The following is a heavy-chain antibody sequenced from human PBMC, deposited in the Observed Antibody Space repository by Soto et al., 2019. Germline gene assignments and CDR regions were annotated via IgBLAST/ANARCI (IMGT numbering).Heavy chain of an antibody. J-gene: IGHJ5*02. V-gene: IGHV4-59*01. D-gene: IGHD5-18*01. CDR3: ARRYSYGYEWFDP. Sequence: SETLSLTCTVSGGSISSYYWSWIRQPPGKGLEWIGYIYYSGSTNYNPSLKSRVTISVDTSKNQFSLKLSSVTAADTAVYYCARRYSYGYEWFDPWGQGTLVTVSS. CDR2: IYYSGST. CDR1: GGSISSYY.